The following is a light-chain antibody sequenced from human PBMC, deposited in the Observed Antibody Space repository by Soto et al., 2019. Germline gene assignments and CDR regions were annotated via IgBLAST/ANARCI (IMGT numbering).Light chain of an antibody. J-gene: IGKJ1*01. Sequence: EIVMTQSPATLSVSPGERATLSCRASQSVRSNLAWYQQKPGQAPRLVMYAASTRATGIPDRFSGSVSGTEFTLPIISLQPEDFAVYYCQQYNNWPRTFGQGTKVDIK. V-gene: IGKV3-15*01. CDR3: QQYNNWPRT. CDR2: AAS. CDR1: QSVRSN.